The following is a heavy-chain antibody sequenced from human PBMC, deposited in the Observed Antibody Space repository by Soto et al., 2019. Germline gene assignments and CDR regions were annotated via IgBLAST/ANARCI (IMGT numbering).Heavy chain of an antibody. V-gene: IGHV4-31*03. J-gene: IGHJ4*02. Sequence: QVQLQESGPGLVKPSQTLSLTCTVSGGSISSGGYYWSWIRQPPGKGLEWIGYIYYSGSTYYNPSLTRRVTISGDTSKNQFSLKLSSGTAANTAVYYCAILNEWDGYSHPVDYWGQGTLVTVFS. CDR2: IYYSGST. CDR3: AILNEWDGYSHPVDY. D-gene: IGHD4-4*01. CDR1: GGSISSGGYY.